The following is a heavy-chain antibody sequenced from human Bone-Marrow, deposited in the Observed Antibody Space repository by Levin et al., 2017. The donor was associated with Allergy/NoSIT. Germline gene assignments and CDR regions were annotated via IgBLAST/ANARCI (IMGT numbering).Heavy chain of an antibody. V-gene: IGHV3-30-3*01. CDR3: ARDGGSGDYDFWSGYYTGLDITDY. CDR1: GFTFSSYA. D-gene: IGHD3-3*01. J-gene: IGHJ4*02. CDR2: ISYDGSNK. Sequence: SLKISCAASGFTFSSYAMHWVRQAPGKGLEWVAVISYDGSNKYYADSVKGRFTISRDNSKNTLYLQMNSLRAEDTAVYYCARDGGSGDYDFWSGYYTGLDITDYWGQGTLVTVSS.